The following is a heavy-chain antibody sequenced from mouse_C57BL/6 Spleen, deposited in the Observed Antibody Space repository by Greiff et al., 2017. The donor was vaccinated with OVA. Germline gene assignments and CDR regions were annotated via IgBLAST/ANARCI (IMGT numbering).Heavy chain of an antibody. CDR1: GYTFTSYW. CDR3: ASLLIATVVATDFDY. V-gene: IGHV1-64*01. D-gene: IGHD1-1*01. J-gene: IGHJ2*01. Sequence: QVQLQQPGAELVKPGASVKLSCKASGYTFTSYWMHWVKQRPGQGLEWIGMIHPNSGSTNYNEKFKSKATLTVDKSSSTAYMQLSSLTSEDSAVYYCASLLIATVVATDFDYWGQGTTLTVSS. CDR2: IHPNSGST.